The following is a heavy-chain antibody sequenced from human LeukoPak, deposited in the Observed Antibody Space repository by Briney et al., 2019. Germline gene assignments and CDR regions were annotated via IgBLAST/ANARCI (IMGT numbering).Heavy chain of an antibody. D-gene: IGHD2-21*02. CDR3: ARIVRLAYCGGDCPQIPDY. Sequence: ASVKVSCKASGYTFTGYYMHWVRQAPGQGLEWMGWINPNSGGTSYAQKFQGRVTMTRDTSISTAYMELSRLRSDDTAVYYCARIVRLAYCGGDCPQIPDYWGQGTLVTVSS. CDR2: INPNSGGT. CDR1: GYTFTGYY. J-gene: IGHJ4*02. V-gene: IGHV1-2*02.